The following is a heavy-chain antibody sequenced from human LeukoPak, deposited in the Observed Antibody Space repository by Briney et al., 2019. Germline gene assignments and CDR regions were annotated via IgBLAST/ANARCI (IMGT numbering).Heavy chain of an antibody. D-gene: IGHD6-13*01. J-gene: IGHJ4*02. Sequence: PGGSLRLICSASAITSSSYDMHSFLQATGKGLEWVSAIGTAGDTYYPGSVKGRFTISRENAKNSLYLQMNSLRAGDTAVYYCARLTYSSSWFYFDYWGQGTLVTVSS. V-gene: IGHV3-13*04. CDR3: ARLTYSSSWFYFDY. CDR2: IGTAGDT. CDR1: AITSSSYD.